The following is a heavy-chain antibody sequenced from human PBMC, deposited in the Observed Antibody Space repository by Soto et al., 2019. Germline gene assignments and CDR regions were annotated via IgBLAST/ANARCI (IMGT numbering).Heavy chain of an antibody. D-gene: IGHD2-15*01. J-gene: IGHJ4*02. CDR1: GFSFTNYW. CDR3: ARLPPPTYCSGSTCSGY. V-gene: IGHV5-10-1*01. Sequence: XESLRISCKGSGFSFTNYWIHWVRQMAGKGLEWMGGIDPDDSYTNYSPSFQGHVTISVDKSISTAYLQWSSLQASDTAIYYCARLPPPTYCSGSTCSGYWGQGTLVTVSS. CDR2: IDPDDSYT.